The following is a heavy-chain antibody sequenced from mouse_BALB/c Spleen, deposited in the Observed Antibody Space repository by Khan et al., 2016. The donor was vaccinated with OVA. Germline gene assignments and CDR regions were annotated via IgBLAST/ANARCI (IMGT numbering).Heavy chain of an antibody. CDR2: ISSGGSYT. Sequence: EVELVESGGHLVKPGGSLKLSCAASGFTFSTYGMSWVRQTPDKRLEWVATISSGGSYTYYPDSVKGRFTISRDNAKNTLYLQMSSLKSEDTAMYYCARLAYYYGSEGFAYWGQGTLVTVSA. CDR1: GFTFSTYG. CDR3: ARLAYYYGSEGFAY. D-gene: IGHD1-1*01. J-gene: IGHJ3*01. V-gene: IGHV5-6*01.